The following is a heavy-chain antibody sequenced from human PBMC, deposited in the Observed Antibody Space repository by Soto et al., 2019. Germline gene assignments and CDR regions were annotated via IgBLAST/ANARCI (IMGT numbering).Heavy chain of an antibody. Sequence: SDNLSLTCAVYGRSFSGYYWSWIRQPPGKGLEWIGEINHSGSTNYNPSLKSRVTISVDTSKNQFSLKLSSVTAADTAGYYCGRGGFMAARPSFDYWGQGTLVTSPQ. CDR3: GRGGFMAARPSFDY. D-gene: IGHD6-6*01. J-gene: IGHJ4*02. CDR1: GRSFSGYY. CDR2: INHSGST. V-gene: IGHV4-34*01.